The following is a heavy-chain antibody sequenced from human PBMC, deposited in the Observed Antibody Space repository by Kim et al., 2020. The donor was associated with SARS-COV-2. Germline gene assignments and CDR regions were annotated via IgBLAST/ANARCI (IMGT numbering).Heavy chain of an antibody. CDR1: GFTFSNAW. D-gene: IGHD5-12*01. Sequence: GGSLRLSCAASGFTFSNAWMSWVRQAPGKGLEWVGRIKSKTDGGTTDYAAPVKGRFTISRDDSKNTLYLQMNSLKTEDTAVYYCTTNVDIVATTNQKKVIAGYYYYMDVWGKGTTVTVSS. J-gene: IGHJ6*03. CDR3: TTNVDIVATTNQKKVIAGYYYYMDV. V-gene: IGHV3-15*01. CDR2: IKSKTDGGTT.